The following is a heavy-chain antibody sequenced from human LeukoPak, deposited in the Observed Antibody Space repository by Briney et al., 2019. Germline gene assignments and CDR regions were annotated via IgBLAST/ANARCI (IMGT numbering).Heavy chain of an antibody. CDR3: ARYSSSWYHWYFDL. CDR2: INAGNGNT. CDR1: GYTFTSYA. J-gene: IGHJ2*01. D-gene: IGHD6-13*01. V-gene: IGHV1-3*01. Sequence: GASVKVSCKASGYTFTSYAMHWVRQAPGQRLEWMGWINAGNGNTKYSQKFQGRVTITRDTSASTAYMELSSLRSEDTAVYYCARYSSSWYHWYFDLWGRGTLVTVSS.